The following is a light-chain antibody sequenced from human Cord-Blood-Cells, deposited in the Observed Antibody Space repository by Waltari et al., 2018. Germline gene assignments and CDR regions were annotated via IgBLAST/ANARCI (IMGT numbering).Light chain of an antibody. CDR1: SSDVGGYNY. CDR2: DVR. Sequence: QSALTQPRSVSGSPGQSVTISCTGTSSDVGGYNYVSWYQQHPGKAPKLMIYDVRKRPSGVPDRFSGSTSGNTASLTISGRQAEDEADYYCCSYAGSYTWVFGGGTKLTVL. V-gene: IGLV2-11*01. CDR3: CSYAGSYTWV. J-gene: IGLJ3*02.